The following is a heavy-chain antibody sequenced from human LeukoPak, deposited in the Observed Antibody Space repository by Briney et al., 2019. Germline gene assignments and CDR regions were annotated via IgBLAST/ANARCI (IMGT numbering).Heavy chain of an antibody. V-gene: IGHV4-34*01. D-gene: IGHD5-24*01. CDR1: GGSFSGYY. CDR2: INHSGST. CDR3: ARTTPRATNGMDV. J-gene: IGHJ6*02. Sequence: SETLSLTCAVYGGSFSGYYWSWIRQPPGKGLEWIGEINHSGSTNYNPSLKSRVTISVDTSKNQFSLKLSSVTAADTAVYYCARTTPRATNGMDVWGQGTAVTVSS.